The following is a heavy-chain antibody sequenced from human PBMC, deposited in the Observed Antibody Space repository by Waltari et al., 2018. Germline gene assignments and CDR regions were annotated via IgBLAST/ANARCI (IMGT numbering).Heavy chain of an antibody. D-gene: IGHD2-15*01. V-gene: IGHV1-18*01. Sequence: QVQLVQSGAAVKKPGASVKVSCKASGYTFTSYGISWVRQAPGHGLEWMGWISADNSNTNYAQKLQGRVTMTTDTSTSTAYMELRSLRSDDTAVYYCARRPKRGYCSGGSCYFDYWGQGTLVTVSS. CDR2: ISADNSNT. CDR3: ARRPKRGYCSGGSCYFDY. CDR1: GYTFTSYG. J-gene: IGHJ4*02.